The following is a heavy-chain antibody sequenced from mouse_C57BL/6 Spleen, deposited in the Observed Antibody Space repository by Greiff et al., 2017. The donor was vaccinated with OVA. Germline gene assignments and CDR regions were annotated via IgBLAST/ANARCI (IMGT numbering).Heavy chain of an antibody. J-gene: IGHJ2*01. CDR2: ISYDGSN. Sequence: VQLKESGPGLVKPSQSLSLTCSVTGYSITSGYYWNWIRQFPGNKLEWMGYISYDGSNNYNPSLKNRISITRDTSKNQFFLKLNSVTTEDTATYYCARITTVVAEDYFDYWGQGTTLTVSS. D-gene: IGHD1-1*01. CDR1: GYSITSGYY. CDR3: ARITTVVAEDYFDY. V-gene: IGHV3-6*01.